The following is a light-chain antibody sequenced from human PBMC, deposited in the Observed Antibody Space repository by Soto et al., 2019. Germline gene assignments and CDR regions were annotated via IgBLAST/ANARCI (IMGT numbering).Light chain of an antibody. Sequence: DIQMTQSPCSLSASIGDRVTITCRASQSITTYLNWYQQRPGKAPNLLIYAASTLHSGVPSRFRGSGSGRDFTLTISSLQPEDFATYYCQQSYSTPYTFGQGTRLGIK. CDR1: QSITTY. J-gene: IGKJ2*01. V-gene: IGKV1-39*01. CDR3: QQSYSTPYT. CDR2: AAS.